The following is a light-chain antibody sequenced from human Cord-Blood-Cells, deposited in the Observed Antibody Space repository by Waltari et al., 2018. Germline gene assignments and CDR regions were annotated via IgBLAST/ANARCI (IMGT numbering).Light chain of an antibody. CDR3: QQYGSSPWT. CDR2: GAS. Sequence: IVLTQSPGTLSLSPGERATSSCRASQSVSSSYLAWYQQKPGQAPRLLIYGASSRATGIPDRFSGSGSGTDFTLTISRLEPEDFAVYYCQQYGSSPWTFGQGTKVEIK. V-gene: IGKV3-20*01. CDR1: QSVSSSY. J-gene: IGKJ1*01.